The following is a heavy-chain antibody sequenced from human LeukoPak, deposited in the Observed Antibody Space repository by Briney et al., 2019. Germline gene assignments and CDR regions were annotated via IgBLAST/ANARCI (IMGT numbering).Heavy chain of an antibody. V-gene: IGHV3-23*01. J-gene: IGHJ1*01. Sequence: GGSLRLSCTASGFTFSTLAMSWVRQAPGKGLEWVSSISSRGDDTSYADSVKGRFTISRYNSKNTLYLQMNSLRAEDTAVYYCARDWGSGWSTLQYFQHWGQGTLVTVSS. CDR1: GFTFSTLA. CDR2: ISSRGDDT. D-gene: IGHD6-19*01. CDR3: ARDWGSGWSTLQYFQH.